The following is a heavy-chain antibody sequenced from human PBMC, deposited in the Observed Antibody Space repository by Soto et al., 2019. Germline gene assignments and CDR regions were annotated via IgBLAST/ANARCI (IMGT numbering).Heavy chain of an antibody. CDR2: INPRNGAT. V-gene: IGHV1-2*02. D-gene: IGHD3-22*01. J-gene: IGHJ4*02. Sequence: ASVKLSFKGSGYTLTAYYMHWLRQAPRQGLEWMGWINPRNGATNYAQSFQGRVTMTRDTSISTAYMELSRLKSEDAAVYYCARQIYDSDTGPNFQYYFDSWGQGTPVTVSS. CDR3: ARQIYDSDTGPNFQYYFDS. CDR1: GYTLTAYY.